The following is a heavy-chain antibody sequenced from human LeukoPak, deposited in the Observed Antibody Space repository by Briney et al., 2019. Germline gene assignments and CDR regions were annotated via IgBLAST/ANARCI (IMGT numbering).Heavy chain of an antibody. J-gene: IGHJ4*02. Sequence: GGSLRLSCAASGFTVSSNYMSWVRQAPGKGVEWVSVIYSGGSTYYADSVKGRFTISRDNSKNTLYLQMNSLRAEDTAVYYCASSGSYGANYFDYWGQGTLVTVSS. V-gene: IGHV3-53*01. CDR1: GFTVSSNY. D-gene: IGHD1-26*01. CDR3: ASSGSYGANYFDY. CDR2: IYSGGST.